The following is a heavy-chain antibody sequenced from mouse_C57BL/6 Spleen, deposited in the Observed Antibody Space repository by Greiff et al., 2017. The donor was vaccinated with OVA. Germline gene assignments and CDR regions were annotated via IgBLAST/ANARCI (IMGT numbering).Heavy chain of an antibody. D-gene: IGHD2-2*01. CDR3: ARTMVTTDYYAMDY. J-gene: IGHJ4*01. V-gene: IGHV1-4*01. CDR2: INPSSGYT. Sequence: VQLQQSGAELARPGASVKMSCKASGYTFTSYTMHWVKQRPGQGLEWIGYINPSSGYTKYNQKFKDKATLTADKSSSTAYMQLSSLTSEDSAVDYCARTMVTTDYYAMDYWGQGTSVTVSS. CDR1: GYTFTSYT.